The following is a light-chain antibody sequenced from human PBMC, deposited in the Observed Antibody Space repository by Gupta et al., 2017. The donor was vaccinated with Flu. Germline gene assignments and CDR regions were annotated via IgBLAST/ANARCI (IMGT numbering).Light chain of an antibody. CDR2: AAS. V-gene: IGKV1-39*01. J-gene: IGKJ1*01. CDR3: QQSYSTPQT. Sequence: DIQMTQSPSSLSASVGDRVTITCRASQSSSSYLNWYQQKPGKAPKLLIYAASRLQSGVTSRFSGSGSGKDFTLTISRLQPEDFATYYCQQSYSTPQTFGQGTKVEIK. CDR1: QSSSSY.